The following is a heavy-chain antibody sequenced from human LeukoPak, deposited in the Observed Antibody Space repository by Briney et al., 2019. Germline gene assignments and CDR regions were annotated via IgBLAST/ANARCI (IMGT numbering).Heavy chain of an antibody. CDR1: GGSISSISSNNYH. CDR2: INHSGST. Sequence: SETLSLTCIVSGGSISSISSNNYHWGWIRQPPGKGLEWIGEINHSGSTNYNPSLKSRVTISVDTSKNQFSLKLSSVTAADTAVYYCARVPDSSGYYYFIHDWYFDLWGRGTLVTVSS. V-gene: IGHV4-39*07. D-gene: IGHD3-22*01. CDR3: ARVPDSSGYYYFIHDWYFDL. J-gene: IGHJ2*01.